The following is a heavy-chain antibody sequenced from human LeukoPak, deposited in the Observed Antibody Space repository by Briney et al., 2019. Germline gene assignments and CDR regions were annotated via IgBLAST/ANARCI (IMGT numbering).Heavy chain of an antibody. Sequence: SETLSLTCTVSGGSISSYYWSWIRQPPGKGLEWIGEINHSGSTNYNPSLKSRVTISVDTSKNQFSLKLSSVTAADTAVYYCARGRSGSYLDYWGQGTLVTVSS. CDR1: GGSISSYY. CDR3: ARGRSGSYLDY. V-gene: IGHV4-34*01. CDR2: INHSGST. J-gene: IGHJ4*02. D-gene: IGHD1-26*01.